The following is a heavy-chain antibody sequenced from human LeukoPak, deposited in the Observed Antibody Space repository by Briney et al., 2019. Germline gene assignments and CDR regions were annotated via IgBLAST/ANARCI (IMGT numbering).Heavy chain of an antibody. D-gene: IGHD3-3*01. Sequence: GGSLRLSCAASGFTFSSYSMNWVRQAPGKGLEWVSSISSSSSYIYYADSVKGRFTISRDNAKNSLYLQMNSLRAEDTAVYYCARDPAIFGVVIHYYMDVWGKGTTVTVSS. V-gene: IGHV3-21*01. CDR2: ISSSSSYI. J-gene: IGHJ6*03. CDR1: GFTFSSYS. CDR3: ARDPAIFGVVIHYYMDV.